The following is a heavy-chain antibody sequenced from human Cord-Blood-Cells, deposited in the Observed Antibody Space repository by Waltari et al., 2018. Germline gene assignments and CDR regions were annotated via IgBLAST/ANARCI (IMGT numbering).Heavy chain of an antibody. CDR2: INPNSGGT. J-gene: IGHJ5*02. CDR3: ARVGSARPSTNWFDP. V-gene: IGHV1-2*02. D-gene: IGHD6-6*01. Sequence: QVQLVQSGAEVKKPGASVKVSCKASGYTFTGYYMHWVRQAPGQGLEWRGWINPNSGGTNYAQKFQGRVTMTRDTSISTAYMELSRLRSDDTAVYYCARVGSARPSTNWFDPWGQGTLVTVSS. CDR1: GYTFTGYY.